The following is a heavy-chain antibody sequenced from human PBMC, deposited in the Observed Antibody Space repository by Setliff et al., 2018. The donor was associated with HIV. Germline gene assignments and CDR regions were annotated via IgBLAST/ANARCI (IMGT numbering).Heavy chain of an antibody. Sequence: ASVKVSCKASGGSFGRFAINWVRQAPGQRLEWMGYIYTGNGNTKYSPEFQGRVTMTTDTSTSTVYMELRSLRSDDTAVYYCARVPYRSAWFSGGHDAFDVWGQGTMVTVSS. J-gene: IGHJ3*01. CDR2: IYTGNGNT. CDR3: ARVPYRSAWFSGGHDAFDV. CDR1: GGSFGRFA. D-gene: IGHD6-19*01. V-gene: IGHV1-18*01.